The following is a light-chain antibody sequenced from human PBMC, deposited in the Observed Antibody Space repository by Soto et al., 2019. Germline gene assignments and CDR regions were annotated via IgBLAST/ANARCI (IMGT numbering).Light chain of an antibody. CDR2: AAS. J-gene: IGKJ4*01. CDR3: QQLRSYPST. Sequence: IQLTQSPSSLSASVGDRVTITCRASQDISSSLGWYQQKPGKAPKLLIYAASILQSGVPSRFSGSGFGTDFTLTISSLQAEDFASYFCQQLRSYPSTFGRGTKVEIK. V-gene: IGKV1-9*01. CDR1: QDISSS.